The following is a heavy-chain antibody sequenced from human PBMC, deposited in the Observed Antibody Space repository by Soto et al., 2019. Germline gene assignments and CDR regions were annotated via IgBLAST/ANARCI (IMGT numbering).Heavy chain of an antibody. J-gene: IGHJ4*02. D-gene: IGHD3-3*01. CDR3: AKSYDFWNHRGYY. V-gene: IGHV3-23*04. Sequence: EVQLVESGGGLIQPGGSLRLSCAASGFTVSSNYMSWVRQAPGKGLEWVSAISGSGGSTYYADSVKGRFTISRDNSKNTLYLQMNSLRAEDTAVYYCAKSYDFWNHRGYYWGQGTLVTVSS. CDR1: GFTVSSNY. CDR2: ISGSGGST.